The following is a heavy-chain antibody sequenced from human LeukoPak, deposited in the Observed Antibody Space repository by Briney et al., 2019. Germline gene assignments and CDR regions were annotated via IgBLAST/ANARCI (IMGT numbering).Heavy chain of an antibody. Sequence: QPSETLSLTCAVYGGSLSGYYWSWIRQPPGKGLEWIGEINHSGSTNYNPSLKSRVTISVDTSKNQFSLKLSSVTAADTAVYYCAREPWGYYFDYWGQGTLVTVSS. CDR3: AREPWGYYFDY. CDR1: GGSLSGYY. J-gene: IGHJ4*02. V-gene: IGHV4-34*01. CDR2: INHSGST. D-gene: IGHD3-16*01.